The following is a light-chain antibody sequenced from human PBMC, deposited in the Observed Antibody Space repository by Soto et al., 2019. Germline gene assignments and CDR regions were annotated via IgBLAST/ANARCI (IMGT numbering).Light chain of an antibody. Sequence: EIVMTQSPATLSVSPGERATLSCRASQSVSSYLAWYQQKPGQAPRLLIYDASNRATGITARFSGSGSGTDFTLTISRLEPEDFAVYYCQQRSSWPLTFGGGTKVDI. CDR1: QSVSSY. J-gene: IGKJ4*01. V-gene: IGKV3-11*01. CDR3: QQRSSWPLT. CDR2: DAS.